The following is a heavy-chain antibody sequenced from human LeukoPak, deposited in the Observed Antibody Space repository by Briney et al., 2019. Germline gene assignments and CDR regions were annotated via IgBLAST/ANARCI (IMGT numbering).Heavy chain of an antibody. CDR3: ARDDCSSSCYLDF. CDR2: IGDDGSSE. Sequence: GGSLRLSCAASTFTFSHFGMHWVRQAPGQGLEWVTFIGDDGSSEFYGDSVKGRFTVSRDNSKNTLYLQMNSLRVEDTAVYYCARDDCSSSCYLDFWGQGTLVTVSS. CDR1: TFTFSHFG. J-gene: IGHJ4*02. D-gene: IGHD6-13*01. V-gene: IGHV3-30*02.